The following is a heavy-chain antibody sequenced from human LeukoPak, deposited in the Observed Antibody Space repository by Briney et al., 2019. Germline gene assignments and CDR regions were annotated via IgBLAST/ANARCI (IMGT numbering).Heavy chain of an antibody. D-gene: IGHD1-26*01. J-gene: IGHJ5*02. CDR3: ARAARTRRYSIVGATTDWFDP. CDR1: GYTFTGYY. V-gene: IGHV1-2*02. CDR2: INPNSGGT. Sequence: ASVKVSCKASGYTFTGYYMHWVRQAPGQGLEWMGWINPNSGGTNYAQKFQGRVTMTRDTSISTAYMELSRLRSDDTAVYYCARAARTRRYSIVGATTDWFDPWGQGTLVTVSS.